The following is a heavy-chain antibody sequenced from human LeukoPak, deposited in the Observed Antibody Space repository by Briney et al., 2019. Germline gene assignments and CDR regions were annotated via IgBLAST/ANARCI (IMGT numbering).Heavy chain of an antibody. J-gene: IGHJ5*02. CDR1: TFTFSNYA. Sequence: PGGSLRLSCAASTFTFSNYAMTWVRQAPGKGLEWVSAISGSGGSTYYADSVKGRFTISRDNSKNTLYLQMNSLRAEDTAVYYCAKDRVGYSSAWFDPWGQGTLVTVSS. V-gene: IGHV3-23*01. D-gene: IGHD6-25*01. CDR2: ISGSGGST. CDR3: AKDRVGYSSAWFDP.